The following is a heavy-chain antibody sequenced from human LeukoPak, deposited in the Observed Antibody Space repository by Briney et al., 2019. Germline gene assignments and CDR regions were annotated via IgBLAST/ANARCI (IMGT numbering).Heavy chain of an antibody. CDR2: ITGGRGST. V-gene: IGHV3-23*01. J-gene: IGHJ4*02. D-gene: IGHD5-24*01. Sequence: GGSLRLSCAPSVLILDKCATSGVRGSPQGGGEGVSYITGGRGSTFYTDSVRALFTISREIAKHSVSLQRKRLRFEDTAVFYCAPTREGYNNFDYWGQGTLVTVSS. CDR3: APTREGYNNFDY. CDR1: VLILDKCA.